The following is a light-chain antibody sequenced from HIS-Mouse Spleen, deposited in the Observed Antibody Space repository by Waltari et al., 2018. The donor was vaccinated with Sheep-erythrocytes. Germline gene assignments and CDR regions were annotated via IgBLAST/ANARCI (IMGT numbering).Light chain of an antibody. CDR1: SSNLGSTY. CDR3: AAWDDSLSGNWV. V-gene: IGLV1-47*01. J-gene: IGLJ3*02. CDR2: RNN. Sequence: HSVLTQPPSASGTPGQRVTIPCSGSSSNLGSTYVYWYQQLPGTAPKLLIYRNNQRPSGVPDRFSGSKSGTSASLAISGLRSEDEADYYCAAWDDSLSGNWVFGGGTKLTVL.